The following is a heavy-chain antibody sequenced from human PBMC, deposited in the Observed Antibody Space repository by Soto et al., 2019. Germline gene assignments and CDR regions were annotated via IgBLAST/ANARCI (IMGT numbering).Heavy chain of an antibody. V-gene: IGHV1-18*04. CDR1: GYTFTRTS. D-gene: IGHD4-17*01. J-gene: IGHJ5*02. CDR2: ISTNNGNT. CDR3: ARGGVYAVDR. Sequence: QIQLVQSGGELRKPGASVKVSCKTSGYTFTRTSISWVRQAPGQGLEWMGWISTNNGNTEFAQKFQGRVTLTTDTSTSTPYMELTSLRSDDTAIYYCARGGVYAVDRWGQGTLVTVSS.